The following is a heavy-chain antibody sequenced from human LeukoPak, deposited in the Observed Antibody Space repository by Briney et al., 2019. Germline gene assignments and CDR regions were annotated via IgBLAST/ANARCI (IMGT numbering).Heavy chain of an antibody. CDR2: IYYDGSS. CDR3: ARRYCSGGSCPFDP. D-gene: IGHD2-15*01. CDR1: GGSISSSSYY. V-gene: IGHV4-39*01. Sequence: SETLSLTCTVSGGSISSSSYYWGWIRQPPGKGLEWIGTIYYDGSSYYNPSLKSRVTIPVDTSKNQFSLRLRSVTAADTAVYHCARRYCSGGSCPFDPWGQGTLVTVSS. J-gene: IGHJ5*02.